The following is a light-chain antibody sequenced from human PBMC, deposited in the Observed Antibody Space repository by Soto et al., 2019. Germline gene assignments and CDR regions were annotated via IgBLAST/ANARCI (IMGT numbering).Light chain of an antibody. Sequence: QSVLTQPPSASGSPGQSVTISCTGTSSDVGGYSYVSWYQQHPGKAPKLMIYEVSKGPSGVPERFSGSKSGNTASLTVSGLQAEDEADYYCSSYAGSNNVFGTGTKVTVL. CDR1: SSDVGGYSY. CDR3: SSYAGSNNV. CDR2: EVS. J-gene: IGLJ1*01. V-gene: IGLV2-8*01.